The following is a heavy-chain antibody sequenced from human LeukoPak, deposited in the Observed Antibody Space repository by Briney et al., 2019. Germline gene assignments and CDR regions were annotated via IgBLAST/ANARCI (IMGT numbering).Heavy chain of an antibody. V-gene: IGHV1-2*02. CDR3: ARDIRQLEAIDY. CDR2: INPNSGGT. J-gene: IGHJ4*02. Sequence: ASVKVSCKASGYTFTGYYMHWVRQAPGQGLEWMGWINPNSGGTNYAQEFQGRVTMTRDTSISTAYMELSRLRSDDTAVYYCARDIRQLEAIDYWGQGTLVTVSS. D-gene: IGHD1-1*01. CDR1: GYTFTGYY.